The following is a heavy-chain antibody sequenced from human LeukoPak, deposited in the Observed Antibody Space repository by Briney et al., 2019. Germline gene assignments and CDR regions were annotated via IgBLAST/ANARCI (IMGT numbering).Heavy chain of an antibody. J-gene: IGHJ4*02. V-gene: IGHV1-18*01. CDR2: ISAYNGNT. Sequence: ASVKVSCKASGYTFTSYGISWVRQAPGQGLEWMGWISAYNGNTNYAQKLQGRVTMTTDTSTSTAYMELRSLRSDDTAVYYCARDRRGMFDSSGYYYVGYWGQGTLVTASS. CDR1: GYTFTSYG. D-gene: IGHD3-22*01. CDR3: ARDRRGMFDSSGYYYVGY.